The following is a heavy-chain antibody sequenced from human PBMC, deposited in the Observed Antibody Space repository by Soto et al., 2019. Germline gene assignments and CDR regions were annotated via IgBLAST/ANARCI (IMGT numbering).Heavy chain of an antibody. D-gene: IGHD2-2*02. J-gene: IGHJ5*02. CDR1: GGSFSGYY. V-gene: IGHV4-34*01. Sequence: SETLSLTCAVYGGSFSGYYWSWIRQPPGKGLEWIGEINHSGSTNYNPSLKSRVTISVDTSKNQFSLKLSSVTAADTAVYYCARGECSSTSCYMGFNWFDPWGQGTLVTAPQ. CDR2: INHSGST. CDR3: ARGECSSTSCYMGFNWFDP.